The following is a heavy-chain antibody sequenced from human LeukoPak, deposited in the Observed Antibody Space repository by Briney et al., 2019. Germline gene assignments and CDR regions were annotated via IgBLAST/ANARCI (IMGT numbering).Heavy chain of an antibody. J-gene: IGHJ4*02. CDR1: GGSISSSGYY. CDR2: IYYSGST. V-gene: IGHV4-39*01. D-gene: IGHD2-2*01. CDR3: ARPPTYCSSTSCYFWFDY. Sequence: SETLSLTCTVSGGSISSSGYYWGWIRQPPGKGLEWIGSIYYSGSTYYNPSLKSRVTISVDTSKNQFSLKLSSVTAADTAVYYCARPPTYCSSTSCYFWFDYWGQGTLVTVSS.